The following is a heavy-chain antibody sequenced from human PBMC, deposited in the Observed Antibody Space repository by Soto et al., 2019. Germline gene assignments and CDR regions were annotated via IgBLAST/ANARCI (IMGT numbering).Heavy chain of an antibody. D-gene: IGHD5-18*01. V-gene: IGHV3-23*01. J-gene: IGHJ4*02. CDR3: AQDREYSYGLIFDY. CDR2: ISGSGGST. CDR1: GFTFTRYA. Sequence: GGSLRLSCAASGFTFTRYAMSWVRQAPGKGLQWASSISGSGGSTYYAPSVKGRFTISRDNSKNTVFLQMNSLRAEDTGVYYCAQDREYSYGLIFDYWGQGALVTVSS.